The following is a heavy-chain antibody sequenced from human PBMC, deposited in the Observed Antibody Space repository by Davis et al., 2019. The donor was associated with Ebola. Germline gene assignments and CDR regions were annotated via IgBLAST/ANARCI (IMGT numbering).Heavy chain of an antibody. CDR1: GDCVSSNSAA. CDR2: TYNRSKWSN. Sequence: SQTLSLTCAIPGDCVSSNSAAWNWTRQSPSRGLEWLGRTYNRSKWSNDYAVSVKSRITINPDTSKNQFSLQLNSVTPGDTAVYYCARGGGASGMDVWSQGTTVTVSS. J-gene: IGHJ6*02. CDR3: ARGGGASGMDV. D-gene: IGHD1-26*01. V-gene: IGHV6-1*01.